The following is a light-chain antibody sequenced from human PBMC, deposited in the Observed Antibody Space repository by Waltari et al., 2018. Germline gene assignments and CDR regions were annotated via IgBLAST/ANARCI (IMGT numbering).Light chain of an antibody. V-gene: IGKV3-20*01. Sequence: EIVLTQSPGTLSLSPGERATLSCRGSQSVSSRYLAWYQQKPGQAPRLLIYGASSRATGIPDRFSGSGSGTDFTLTISRLEPEDCAVYYCQQYGSLPTTFGQGTKVEIK. CDR2: GAS. CDR1: QSVSSRY. J-gene: IGKJ1*01. CDR3: QQYGSLPTT.